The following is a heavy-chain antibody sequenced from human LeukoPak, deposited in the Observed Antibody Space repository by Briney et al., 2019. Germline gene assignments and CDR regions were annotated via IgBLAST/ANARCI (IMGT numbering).Heavy chain of an antibody. CDR2: ISYDGSNK. J-gene: IGHJ5*02. V-gene: IGHV3-30*04. CDR3: ARESVAAYFDP. Sequence: GGSLRLSCAASGFTFSSYAMHWVRQAPGKGLEWVAVISYDGSNKYYADSVKGRFTISRDNSKNTLYLQMNSLRAEDTAVYYCARESVAAYFDPWGQGTLVTVSS. D-gene: IGHD6-19*01. CDR1: GFTFSSYA.